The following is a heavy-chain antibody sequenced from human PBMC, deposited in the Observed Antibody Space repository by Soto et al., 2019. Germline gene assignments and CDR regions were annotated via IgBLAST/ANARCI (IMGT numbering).Heavy chain of an antibody. J-gene: IGHJ4*02. CDR1: GFTFSSYA. D-gene: IGHD4-17*01. Sequence: EVQLLESGGGLVQPGGSLRLSCAASGFTFSSYAMSWVRQAPGKGLEWVSAISGSGGSTYYADSVKGRFTISRDNSKNTLYLQMNSLRAEDTAVYYCANNYGDYLDFDYWGQGTLVTVSS. CDR2: ISGSGGST. V-gene: IGHV3-23*01. CDR3: ANNYGDYLDFDY.